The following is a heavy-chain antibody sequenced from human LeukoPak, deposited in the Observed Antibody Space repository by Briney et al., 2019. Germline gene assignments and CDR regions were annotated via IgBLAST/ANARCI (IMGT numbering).Heavy chain of an antibody. J-gene: IGHJ4*02. CDR2: FDPEDGET. D-gene: IGHD3-10*01. Sequence: ASVKVSCKVSGYTLTELSMHWVRQAPGKGLEWMGGFDPEDGETIYAQKFQGRVTMTTGTSTSTVYMELRSLRSDDTAVYYCARDDNYGSGQPDDWGQGTLVTVSS. CDR1: GYTLTELS. CDR3: ARDDNYGSGQPDD. V-gene: IGHV1-24*01.